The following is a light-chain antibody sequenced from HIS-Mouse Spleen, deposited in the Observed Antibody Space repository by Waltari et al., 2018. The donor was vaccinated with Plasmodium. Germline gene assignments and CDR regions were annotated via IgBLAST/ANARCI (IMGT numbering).Light chain of an antibody. Sequence: EIVLTQSPDTLSFSPEESATLSCRASQSVSSSYLAWYQQKPGQAPRLLIYGASSRATGIPDRFSGSGSGTDFTLTISRLEPEDFAVYYCQQYGSSPPVTFGPGTKVDIK. CDR1: QSVSSSY. CDR3: QQYGSSPPVT. CDR2: GAS. V-gene: IGKV3-20*01. J-gene: IGKJ3*01.